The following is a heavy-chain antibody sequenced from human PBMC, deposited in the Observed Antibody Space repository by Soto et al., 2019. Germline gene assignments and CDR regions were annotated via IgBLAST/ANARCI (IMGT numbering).Heavy chain of an antibody. CDR2: IWYDGSNK. J-gene: IGHJ2*01. V-gene: IGHV3-33*01. CDR3: ARDASVTVTNWYFDL. Sequence: ESGGGVVQPGRSLRLSCAASGFTFSSYGMHWVRQAPGKGLEWVAVIWYDGSNKYYADSVKGRFTISRDNSKNTLYLQMNSLRAEDTAVYYCARDASVTVTNWYFDLWGRGTLVTVSS. CDR1: GFTFSSYG. D-gene: IGHD4-17*01.